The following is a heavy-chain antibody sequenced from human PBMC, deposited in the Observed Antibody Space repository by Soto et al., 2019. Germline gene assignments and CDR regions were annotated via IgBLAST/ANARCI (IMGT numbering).Heavy chain of an antibody. CDR2: IHSDGSST. CDR3: ASGARGAFDL. CDR1: GFTFSYYW. D-gene: IGHD1-26*01. J-gene: IGHJ3*01. V-gene: IGHV3-74*01. Sequence: EVQLVESGGGVVQPGESLRLSCAASGFTFSYYWMHWVRQAPGKGLVWVSRIHSDGSSTTYADSVKGRFTISRDNARNTLYLQMNSLRAEDTAVYYCASGARGAFDLWGQGTVVTVSS.